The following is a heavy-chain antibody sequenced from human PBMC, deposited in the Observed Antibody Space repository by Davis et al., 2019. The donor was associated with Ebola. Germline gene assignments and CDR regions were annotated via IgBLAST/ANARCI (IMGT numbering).Heavy chain of an antibody. J-gene: IGHJ6*02. D-gene: IGHD3-10*01. CDR3: ARDLRVRVLTYYYYYGMDV. CDR2: ISSSGSTI. Sequence: GGSLRLSCAASGFTFSDYYMSWIRQAPGKGLEWVSYISSSGSTIYYADSVKGRFTISRDNAKNSLYLQMNRLRAEDTAVYYCARDLRVRVLTYYYYYGMDVWGQGTTVTVSS. V-gene: IGHV3-11*01. CDR1: GFTFSDYY.